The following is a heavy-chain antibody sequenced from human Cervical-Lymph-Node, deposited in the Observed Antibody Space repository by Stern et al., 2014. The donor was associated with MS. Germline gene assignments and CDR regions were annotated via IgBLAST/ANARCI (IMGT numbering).Heavy chain of an antibody. Sequence: VQLVQSGAEIRKPGASVKISCEASGYTFTTYYMHWVRQAPVQGLEWVALFNPSGGRTTYAQRFQGRVTVTGDTSTSTVYMELTGLRSEDTAVYYCARVLSLATSDSWGQGTLVIVSS. J-gene: IGHJ4*02. CDR3: ARVLSLATSDS. V-gene: IGHV1-46*01. D-gene: IGHD1-1*01. CDR2: FNPSGGRT. CDR1: GYTFTTYY.